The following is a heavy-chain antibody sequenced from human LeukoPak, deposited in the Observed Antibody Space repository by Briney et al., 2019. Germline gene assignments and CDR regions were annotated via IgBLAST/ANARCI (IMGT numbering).Heavy chain of an antibody. CDR3: ARQSCGDCYSGVGYYYYYMDV. Sequence: GESLKISCKGSGYSFISYWIGWVRQMPGKGLEWMGIIYPGDSDTRYSPSFQGQVTISADKSISTAYLQWSSLKASDTAMYYCARQSCGDCYSGVGYYYYYMDVWGKGTTVTVSS. CDR1: GYSFISYW. CDR2: IYPGDSDT. V-gene: IGHV5-51*01. J-gene: IGHJ6*03. D-gene: IGHD2-21*02.